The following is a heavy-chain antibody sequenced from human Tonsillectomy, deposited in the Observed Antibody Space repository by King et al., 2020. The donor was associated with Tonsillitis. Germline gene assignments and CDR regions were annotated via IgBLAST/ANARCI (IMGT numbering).Heavy chain of an antibody. Sequence: QVQLQESGPGLVKPSETLSLTCTVSGGSISSYYWRWIRQPPGKGLEWIGYIYYRWSTNYNPSLKSRVTISVDTSKNQFSLKLSSVTAADTAVYYCAREEYYYNYMDVWGKGTTVTVSS. J-gene: IGHJ6*03. V-gene: IGHV4-59*01. CDR3: AREEYYYNYMDV. CDR2: IYYRWST. CDR1: GGSISSYY.